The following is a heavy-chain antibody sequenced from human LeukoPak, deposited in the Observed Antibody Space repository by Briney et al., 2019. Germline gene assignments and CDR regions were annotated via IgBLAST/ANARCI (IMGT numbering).Heavy chain of an antibody. CDR3: ARAIAVAGGNDAFDI. J-gene: IGHJ3*02. CDR1: GGSISSGGYY. CDR2: IYYSGST. V-gene: IGHV4-31*03. Sequence: SETLSLTCTVSGGSISSGGYYWSWIRQHPGKGLERIGYIYYSGSTYYNPSLKSRVTISVDTSKNQFSLKLSSVTAADTAVYYCARAIAVAGGNDAFDIWGQGTMVTVSS. D-gene: IGHD6-19*01.